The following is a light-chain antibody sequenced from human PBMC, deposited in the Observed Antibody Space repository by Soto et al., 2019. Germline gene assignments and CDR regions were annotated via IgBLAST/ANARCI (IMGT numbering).Light chain of an antibody. CDR3: QQYGSFWT. CDR2: GAS. CDR1: QSVSSSY. Sequence: EIVLTQSPGTLSLSPGERATLSCRASQSVSSSYLAWYQQKPGQAPRLFIYGASSRATGIPDRFSGSGSGTDFTLTISRLEPEDFAVYYCQQYGSFWTFGQGTKVEIK. V-gene: IGKV3-20*01. J-gene: IGKJ1*01.